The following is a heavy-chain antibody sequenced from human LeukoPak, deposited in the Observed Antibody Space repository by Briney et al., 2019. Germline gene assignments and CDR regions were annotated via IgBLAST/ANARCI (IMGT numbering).Heavy chain of an antibody. Sequence: ASVKVSCKASGYTFTSYDINWVRQATGQGLEWMGWMNPNSGSTGYAQKFQGRVTMTRNTSISTAYMELSSLRSEDTAVYYCARGGFYGGDNWFDPWGQGTLVTVSS. V-gene: IGHV1-8*01. CDR1: GYTFTSYD. D-gene: IGHD4-23*01. J-gene: IGHJ5*02. CDR3: ARGGFYGGDNWFDP. CDR2: MNPNSGST.